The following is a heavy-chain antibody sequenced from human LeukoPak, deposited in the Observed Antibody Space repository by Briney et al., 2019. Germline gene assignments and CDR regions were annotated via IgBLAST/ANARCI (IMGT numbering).Heavy chain of an antibody. CDR1: GFPFSSYA. CDR3: AKDRLGAAAGFFDY. D-gene: IGHD6-13*01. J-gene: IGHJ4*02. V-gene: IGHV3-23*01. CDR2: ISDTGDST. Sequence: GGSLTLSCAASGFPFSSYALSWARQAPGKGLEWVTDISDTGDSTYYADSVKGRFTISRDNSKNTLYLQMNSLRADDTAVYYCAKDRLGAAAGFFDYWGQGSLVTVSS.